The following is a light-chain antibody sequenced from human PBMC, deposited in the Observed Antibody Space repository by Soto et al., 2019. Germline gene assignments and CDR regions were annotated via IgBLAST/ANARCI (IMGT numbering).Light chain of an antibody. J-gene: IGKJ3*01. CDR2: AAS. Sequence: DIQMTQSPSSLSASVGDRVTITCRASQSISSYLNWYQQKPGKAPKLLICAASSLQSGVPSRFSGSGSGTDFTLTISSLQPEDFATYYCQQSYSTPPRFGPGTKVDV. V-gene: IGKV1-39*01. CDR3: QQSYSTPPR. CDR1: QSISSY.